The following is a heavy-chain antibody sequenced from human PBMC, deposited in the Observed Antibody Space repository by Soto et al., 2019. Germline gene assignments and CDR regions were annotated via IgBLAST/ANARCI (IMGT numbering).Heavy chain of an antibody. V-gene: IGHV3-30*18. Sequence: VQLVESGGGVVQPGRSLRLSCAASGFTFSSYGMHWVRQAPGKGLEWVAVISYDGSNKYYADSVKGRFTISRDNSKNTLYLQMNSLRAEDTAVYYCAKDPASRGVIITYFDYWGQGTLVTVSS. CDR3: AKDPASRGVIITYFDY. CDR1: GFTFSSYG. J-gene: IGHJ4*02. CDR2: ISYDGSNK. D-gene: IGHD3-10*01.